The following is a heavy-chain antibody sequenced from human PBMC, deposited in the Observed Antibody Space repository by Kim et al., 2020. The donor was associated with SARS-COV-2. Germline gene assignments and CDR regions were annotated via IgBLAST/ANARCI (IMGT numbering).Heavy chain of an antibody. CDR3: ARGGEWELLSDFDY. J-gene: IGHJ4*02. V-gene: IGHV1-3*01. Sequence: SQKFQGRVTITRDTSASTAYMELSSLRSEDTAVYYCARGGEWELLSDFDYWGQGTLVTVSS. D-gene: IGHD1-26*01.